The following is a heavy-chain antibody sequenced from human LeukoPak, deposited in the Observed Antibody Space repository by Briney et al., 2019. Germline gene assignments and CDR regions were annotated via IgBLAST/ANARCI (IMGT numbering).Heavy chain of an antibody. CDR2: INHSGST. Sequence: KPSETLSLTCAVYGGSFSGYYWSWIRQPPGKGLEWIGEINHSGSTNYNPSLKSRVTISVDTSKNQFSLKLSSVTAADTAVYYCARGRDDYGYYYYMDVWGKGTTVTVSS. D-gene: IGHD5-24*01. V-gene: IGHV4-34*01. CDR1: GGSFSGYY. CDR3: ARGRDDYGYYYYMDV. J-gene: IGHJ6*03.